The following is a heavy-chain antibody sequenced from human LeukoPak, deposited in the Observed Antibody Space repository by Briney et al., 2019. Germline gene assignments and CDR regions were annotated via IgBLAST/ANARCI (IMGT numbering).Heavy chain of an antibody. D-gene: IGHD6-13*01. CDR1: GGSISSSSYY. V-gene: IGHV4-39*07. J-gene: IGHJ5*02. CDR3: ASAGIAAAGRRFDP. Sequence: SETLSLTCTVSGGSISSSSYYWGWIRQPPGKGLEWIGSIYYSGSTYYNPSLKSRVTISVDTSKNQFSLKLSSVTAADTAVYYCASAGIAAAGRRFDPWGQGTLVTVSS. CDR2: IYYSGST.